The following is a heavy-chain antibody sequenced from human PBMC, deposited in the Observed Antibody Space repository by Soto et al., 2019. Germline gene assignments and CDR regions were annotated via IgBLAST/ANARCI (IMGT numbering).Heavy chain of an antibody. D-gene: IGHD2-8*02. Sequence: EVQLVEAGGGLVRPGGSLKLSCAASGFMFGAHWMHWVRQGPDKGLVFVARINLDGTKTNYADFVEGRFTISRDNAKKTLYLEMNSLRGDDTAVYFCARELVHGYLDLWGQGGLVTVSS. CDR2: INLDGTKT. J-gene: IGHJ5*02. V-gene: IGHV3-74*01. CDR1: GFMFGAHW. CDR3: ARELVHGYLDL.